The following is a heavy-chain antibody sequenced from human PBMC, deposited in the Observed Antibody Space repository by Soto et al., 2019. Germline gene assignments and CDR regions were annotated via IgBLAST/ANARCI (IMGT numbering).Heavy chain of an antibody. V-gene: IGHV4-61*01. CDR3: AKDPPFYGMDV. CDR1: GASVSSDSYS. Sequence: QVRLQESGPGLVKPSETLSLTCTVSGASVSSDSYSWAWIRQPPGKGLEWIGCFYFTGSTKTNPSLQSRVSISVDESKNQMSLKLNSVTAADTAVYYCAKDPPFYGMDVWGQGTTVTVSS. CDR2: FYFTGST. J-gene: IGHJ6*02.